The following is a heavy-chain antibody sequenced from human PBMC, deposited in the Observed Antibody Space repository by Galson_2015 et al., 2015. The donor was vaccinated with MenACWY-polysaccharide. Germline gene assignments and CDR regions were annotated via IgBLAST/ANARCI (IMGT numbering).Heavy chain of an antibody. V-gene: IGHV1-2*02. J-gene: IGHJ4*02. Sequence: SVKVSCKASGYTFIAFYIHWVRQAPGQGLEWMGWINPKSGDTNYAQRYQGGVTMTKDTSTSTAYMELSSLRSDDTAVYYCVREGYYGSGSYYHAYDFWGQGTLVSVSS. CDR3: VREGYYGSGSYYHAYDF. D-gene: IGHD3-10*01. CDR2: INPKSGDT. CDR1: GYTFIAFY.